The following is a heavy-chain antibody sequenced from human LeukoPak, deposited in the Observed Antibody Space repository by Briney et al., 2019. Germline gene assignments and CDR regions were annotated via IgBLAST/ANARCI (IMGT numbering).Heavy chain of an antibody. CDR3: ARDPWVGVTTDY. J-gene: IGHJ4*02. V-gene: IGHV3-21*01. CDR2: ISSSSIYI. D-gene: IGHD4-11*01. CDR1: GFTFSSYT. Sequence: GGSLRLSCAASGFTFSSYTMNWVRQAPGKGLEWVSSISSSSIYIYYADSVKGRFTISRDNAENSLYLQMNSLRAEDTAAYYCARDPWVGVTTDYWGQGTLVTVSS.